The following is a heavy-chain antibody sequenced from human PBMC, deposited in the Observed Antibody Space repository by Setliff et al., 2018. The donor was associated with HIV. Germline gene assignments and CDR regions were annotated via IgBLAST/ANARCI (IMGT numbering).Heavy chain of an antibody. CDR2: IKQDGSEI. D-gene: IGHD6-19*01. J-gene: IGHJ1*01. Sequence: GGSLRLSCAASGFTFSTYWMIWVRQAPGKGLEWVAKIKQDGSEIYYVESVKGRFTISRDNAKNSLYLQLNRLRGEDTAMYYCVSHPWGVSGWSAVYFKNWGQGTLVTVSS. CDR1: GFTFSTYW. CDR3: VSHPWGVSGWSAVYFKN. V-gene: IGHV3-7*01.